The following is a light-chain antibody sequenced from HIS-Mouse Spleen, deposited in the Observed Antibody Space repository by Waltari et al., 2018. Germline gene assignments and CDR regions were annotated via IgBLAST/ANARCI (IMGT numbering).Light chain of an antibody. CDR3: QVWDSSSDHVV. CDR1: NIGSKS. J-gene: IGLJ2*01. Sequence: SYVLTQPPSVSVAPGKTARITCGGHNIGSKSVHWYQQKPGQAHVLVVYDDSDRPSGIPERFSGSNSGNTATLTISRVEAGDEADYYCQVWDSSSDHVVFGGGTKLTVL. V-gene: IGLV3-21*03. CDR2: DDS.